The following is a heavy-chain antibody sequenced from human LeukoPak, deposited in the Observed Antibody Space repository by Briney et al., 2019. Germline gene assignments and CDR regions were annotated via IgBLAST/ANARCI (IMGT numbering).Heavy chain of an antibody. CDR2: IYSGGST. D-gene: IGHD3-10*01. CDR1: GFTVSSNY. J-gene: IGHJ4*02. V-gene: IGHV3-53*01. CDR3: ARGSNSPKVYFDY. Sequence: GWSLRLSCAASGFTVSSNYRSWVRQAPRKGLGWVSVIYSGGSTYDAGSVQRRFTIPRDKSNTTLYLQMNSLRPEDTAAYYCARGSNSPKVYFDYWGQGTLVTVSS.